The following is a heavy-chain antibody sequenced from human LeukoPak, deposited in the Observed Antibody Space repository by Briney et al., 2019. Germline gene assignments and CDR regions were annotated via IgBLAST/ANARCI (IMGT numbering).Heavy chain of an antibody. D-gene: IGHD4-17*01. Sequence: GGSPRLSCAASGFTFSSYAMSRVRQAPGKGLEWVSAIGGSGSRRYHADSVKGRFTISRDNSRNTLYLQMNSLRAEDTAVYYCARAYADSGDYEAYWGQGTLVTVSS. V-gene: IGHV3-23*01. J-gene: IGHJ4*02. CDR1: GFTFSSYA. CDR2: IGGSGSRR. CDR3: ARAYADSGDYEAY.